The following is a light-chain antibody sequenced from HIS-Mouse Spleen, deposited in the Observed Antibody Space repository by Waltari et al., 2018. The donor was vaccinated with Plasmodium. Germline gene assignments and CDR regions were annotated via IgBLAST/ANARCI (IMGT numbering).Light chain of an antibody. Sequence: SYELTQPPSVSVSPGQTARTTSSGDAFPKKYPYSYQQKSGQAPVLVIYEDSKRHSGIPERFSGSSSGTMATLTISGAQVEDEADYYCYSTDSSGNHRVFGGGTKLTVL. CDR1: AFPKKY. J-gene: IGLJ3*02. CDR2: EDS. CDR3: YSTDSSGNHRV. V-gene: IGLV3-10*01.